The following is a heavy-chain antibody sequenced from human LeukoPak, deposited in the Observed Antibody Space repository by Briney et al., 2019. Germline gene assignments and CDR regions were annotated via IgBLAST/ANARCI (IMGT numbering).Heavy chain of an antibody. Sequence: PGGSLRLSCAAAGFTFSNYAMHWVRQAPGKGLEWVAVISYDGSNKHYADSVKGRFTTSRDNSKNTLYLQMNSLRAEDTAVFYCARSYYDVLTGYGEVDYWGQGTLVTVSS. J-gene: IGHJ4*02. CDR3: ARSYYDVLTGYGEVDY. CDR2: ISYDGSNK. CDR1: GFTFSNYA. V-gene: IGHV3-30*04. D-gene: IGHD3-9*01.